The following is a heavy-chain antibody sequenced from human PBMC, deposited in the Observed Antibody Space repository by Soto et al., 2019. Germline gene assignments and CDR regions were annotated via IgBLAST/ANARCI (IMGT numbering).Heavy chain of an antibody. D-gene: IGHD2-15*01. CDR2: MNPKSGGA. V-gene: IGHV1-2*02. J-gene: IGHJ3*02. Sequence: ASVKVSCKTSGYTFTDYYTHWVRQAPGQGLEWMGWMNPKSGGAYFAQKFQGRVTLTRDTSIGTAYIEVNSLTSDDTAVYFCTRENIEKSDGLYDEFDIWGQGTTVTVSS. CDR3: TRENIEKSDGLYDEFDI. CDR1: GYTFTDYY.